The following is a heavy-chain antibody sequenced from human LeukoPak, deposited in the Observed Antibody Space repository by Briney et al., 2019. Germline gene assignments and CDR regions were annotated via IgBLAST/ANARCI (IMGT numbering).Heavy chain of an antibody. D-gene: IGHD6-25*01. CDR1: GFTFSDSR. V-gene: IGHV3-74*01. CDR3: ARGGYSGSYYRFS. J-gene: IGHJ4*02. Sequence: GGSLSLSCAVSGFTFSDSRMHWVRQAPGKGPEWLSRTSKDGSDTVYADSAKGRLTASRDNAKNTVYLELTNLRPDDTALYYCARGGYSGSYYRFSWGRGTLVTVAS. CDR2: TSKDGSDT.